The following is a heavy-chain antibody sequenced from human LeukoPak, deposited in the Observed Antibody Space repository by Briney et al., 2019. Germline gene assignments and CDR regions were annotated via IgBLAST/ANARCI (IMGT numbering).Heavy chain of an antibody. D-gene: IGHD1-26*01. J-gene: IGHJ4*02. Sequence: ASVKVSCKASGYTFNSYDITWVRQAPGQGLEWMAWISTYNGNTNYAQKVQGRVTMTTDTSTSTAYMELRSLRSDDTAVYYCARGRDSAGYNFEYWGQGTLVTVSS. CDR1: GYTFNSYD. CDR2: ISTYNGNT. CDR3: ARGRDSAGYNFEY. V-gene: IGHV1-18*01.